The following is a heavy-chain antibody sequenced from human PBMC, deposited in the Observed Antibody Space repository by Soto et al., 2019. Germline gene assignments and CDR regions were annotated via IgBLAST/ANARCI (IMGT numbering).Heavy chain of an antibody. CDR3: ARCSNGWSSDY. Sequence: SETQSHTCTVAGGSISSGGYYWSWIRQHPGKGLEWIGYIYYSGSTYYNPSLKSRVTISVDTSKNQFSLKLSSVTAADTAVYYCARCSNGWSSDYWGQGTLVTVSS. D-gene: IGHD6-19*01. CDR1: GGSISSGGYY. V-gene: IGHV4-31*03. CDR2: IYYSGST. J-gene: IGHJ4*02.